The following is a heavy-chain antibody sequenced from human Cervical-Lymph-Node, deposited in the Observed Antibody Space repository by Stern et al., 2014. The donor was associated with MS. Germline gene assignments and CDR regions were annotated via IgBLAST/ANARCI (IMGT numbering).Heavy chain of an antibody. Sequence: QVQLQESGPGLIKPSQTLSLTCIVSGGSISSGGNYWTWMRQQPGKGLEWIAYIYYTGSTYSNPSLQRRVTISRDTSKNQFSLQLSSVTAADTAVYFCARRKASNYQDAFDVWGQGILVTVSS. CDR2: IYYTGST. CDR3: ARRKASNYQDAFDV. CDR1: GGSISSGGNY. D-gene: IGHD1-7*01. J-gene: IGHJ3*01. V-gene: IGHV4-31*03.